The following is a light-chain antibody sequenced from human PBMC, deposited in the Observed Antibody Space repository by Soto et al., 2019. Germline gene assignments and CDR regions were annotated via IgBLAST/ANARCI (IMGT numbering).Light chain of an antibody. CDR2: GAS. CDR3: QQYGSSPRIT. V-gene: IGKV3-20*01. J-gene: IGKJ4*01. Sequence: EIVLTQSPGTLSLSPGERATLSCRASQSVSSSYLAWYQQKPGQAPRLLIYGASSRATGIPDRFSGSESGTDFTFTISRLEPDDFSVYYCQQYGSSPRITFGVGTNVDIK. CDR1: QSVSSSY.